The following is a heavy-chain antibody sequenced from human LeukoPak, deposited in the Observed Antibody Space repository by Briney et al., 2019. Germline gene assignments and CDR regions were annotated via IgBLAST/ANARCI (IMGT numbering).Heavy chain of an antibody. CDR1: GFIFSNYG. Sequence: GGSLRLSCATSGFIFSNYGMHWLRQGPGKGLEWVTGIWSHGRKTYYADSVKGRFTLARHNSNSTLSLEMNSLRSEDTAVYFCARDLAFFALSPGGQGTLATVSS. J-gene: IGHJ4*02. CDR2: IWSHGRKT. V-gene: IGHV3-33*01. D-gene: IGHD3/OR15-3a*01. CDR3: ARDLAFFALSP.